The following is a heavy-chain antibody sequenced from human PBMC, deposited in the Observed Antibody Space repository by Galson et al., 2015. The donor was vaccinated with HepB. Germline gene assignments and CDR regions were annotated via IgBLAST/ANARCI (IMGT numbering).Heavy chain of an antibody. CDR1: GYSFTSYW. V-gene: IGHV5-10-1*01. D-gene: IGHD1-26*01. CDR2: IDPSDSYT. CDR3: ARVGGARGSYSPRTIDY. Sequence: QSGAEVKRPGESLKISCKGSGYSFTSYWISWVRQMPGKGLEWMGRIDPSDSYTNYSPSFQGHVTISADKSISTAYLQWSSLKASDTAMYYCARVGGARGSYSPRTIDYWGQGTLVTVSS. J-gene: IGHJ4*02.